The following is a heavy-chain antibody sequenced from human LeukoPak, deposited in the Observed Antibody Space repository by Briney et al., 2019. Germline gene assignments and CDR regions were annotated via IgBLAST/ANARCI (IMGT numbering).Heavy chain of an antibody. CDR2: ISDSGGST. Sequence: GGSLRLSCAASGFTFSSYAMSWVRQAPGKGLEWVSAISDSGGSTYYADSVKGRFTISRDNSKNTLYLQMNSLRAEDTAVNYCAKDYGGSSTPQSGDAFDIWGQGTMVTVSS. CDR1: GFTFSSYA. V-gene: IGHV3-23*01. CDR3: AKDYGGSSTPQSGDAFDI. D-gene: IGHD4-23*01. J-gene: IGHJ3*02.